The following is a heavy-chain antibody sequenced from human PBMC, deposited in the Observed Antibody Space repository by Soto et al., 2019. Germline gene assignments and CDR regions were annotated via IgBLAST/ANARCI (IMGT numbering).Heavy chain of an antibody. CDR1: GFSFGSYA. CDR3: AKDTLKGYSSSLDY. Sequence: GGSLRPSCAASGFSFGSYAMSWVRQAPGKGLEWVSTISGSGRATYYADSVKGRFTISRDNSKNTLYLQMNSLRAEDTALYYCAKDTLKGYSSSLDYWGQGTLVTVSS. CDR2: ISGSGRAT. V-gene: IGHV3-23*01. J-gene: IGHJ4*02. D-gene: IGHD6-13*01.